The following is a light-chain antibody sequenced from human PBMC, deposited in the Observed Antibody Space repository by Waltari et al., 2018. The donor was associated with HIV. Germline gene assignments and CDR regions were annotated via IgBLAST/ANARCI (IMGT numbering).Light chain of an antibody. CDR2: DAS. J-gene: IGKJ3*01. CDR3: QQRSTSFT. Sequence: EIVLTQSPATLSLSPGERATLSCRASQSVSAFLAWYQQKPGQAPRLLIYDASKRATGIPARFSGSGSGTDFTLTISSLEPEDFAVYYCQQRSTSFTFGPGTKVDMK. V-gene: IGKV3-11*01. CDR1: QSVSAF.